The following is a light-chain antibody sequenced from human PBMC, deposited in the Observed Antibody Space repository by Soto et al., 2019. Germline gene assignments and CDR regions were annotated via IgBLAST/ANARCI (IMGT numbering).Light chain of an antibody. CDR2: GAS. CDR1: QSVSSSY. CDR3: QQYGSSPWT. V-gene: IGKV3-20*01. Sequence: EIVLTQSPGTLSLSPGERATLSCRASQSVSSSYLAWYQQKPGQAPRLLIYGASSRATGIPDRFSGSGSGTDFTITISRLEPEDYAVYYCQQYGSSPWTCRHGPKVEIK. J-gene: IGKJ1*01.